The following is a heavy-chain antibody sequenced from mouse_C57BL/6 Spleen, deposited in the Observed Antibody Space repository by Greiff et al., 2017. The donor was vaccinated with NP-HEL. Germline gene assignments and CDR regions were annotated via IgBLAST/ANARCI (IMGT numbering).Heavy chain of an antibody. CDR2: IYPGDGDT. J-gene: IGHJ3*01. CDR3: AANWAWFAY. V-gene: IGHV1-82*01. CDR1: GYAFSNSW. Sequence: QVTLKESGPELVKPGASVKISCKASGYAFSNSWMNWVKQRPGKGLEWIGRIYPGDGDTNYNGKFKGKATLTADKSSSTAYMQLSSLTSEDSAVYFCAANWAWFAYWGQGTLVTVSA. D-gene: IGHD4-1*01.